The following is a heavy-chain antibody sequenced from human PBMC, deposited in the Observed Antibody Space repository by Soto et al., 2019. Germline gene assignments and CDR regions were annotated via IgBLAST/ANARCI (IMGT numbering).Heavy chain of an antibody. Sequence: XXTLSLPFTLNGGSLTGYYWRWIRQPPGKGLEWIGEVKDGGSTNYSPSLRGRVSISADTSKNHFSLRLKSVIAADTAVYFCARGQEGIVATHWDQGALVTVS. V-gene: IGHV4-34*01. CDR1: GGSLTGYY. D-gene: IGHD5-12*01. CDR2: VKDGGST. CDR3: ARGQEGIVATH. J-gene: IGHJ4*02.